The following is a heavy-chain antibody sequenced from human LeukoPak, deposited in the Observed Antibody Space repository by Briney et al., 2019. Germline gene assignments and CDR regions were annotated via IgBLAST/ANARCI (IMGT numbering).Heavy chain of an antibody. CDR3: ARFTMVRGGGYYYYYMDV. Sequence: VASVKVSCKASGYTFTSYGISWVRQAPGQGLEWMGWISAYNGNTNYAQKLQGRVTMTTDTSTSTAYMELRSLGSDDTAVYYCARFTMVRGGGYYYYYMDVWGKGTTVTVSS. V-gene: IGHV1-18*01. D-gene: IGHD3-10*01. J-gene: IGHJ6*03. CDR2: ISAYNGNT. CDR1: GYTFTSYG.